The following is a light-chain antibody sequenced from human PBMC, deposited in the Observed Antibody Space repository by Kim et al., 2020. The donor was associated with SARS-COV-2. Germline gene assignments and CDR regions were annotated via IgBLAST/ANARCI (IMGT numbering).Light chain of an antibody. CDR1: QSISDY. CDR2: KAS. CDR3: QQDNTYPWT. Sequence: AAVGDRVTITCRASQSISDYLAWYQQKPGKAPKLLIYKASNLESGVPSRFSGSGSGTEFTLTISSLQPDDFATYYCQQDNTYPWTFGQGTKVDIK. V-gene: IGKV1-5*03. J-gene: IGKJ1*01.